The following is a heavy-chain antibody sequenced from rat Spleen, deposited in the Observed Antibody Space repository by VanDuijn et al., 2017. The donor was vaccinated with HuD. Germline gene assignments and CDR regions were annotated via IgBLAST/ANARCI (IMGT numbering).Heavy chain of an antibody. CDR3: TPVSYGGFGYFDF. CDR2: ISFDGGST. CDR1: GFTFSDYY. Sequence: EVQLVESGGGLVQPGRSLKLSCAASGFTFSDYYMAWVRQAPTKGLEWVASISFDGGSTYYRDSVKGRFTISRDNAKSSLYLQMDSLGSEDTATYYCTPVSYGGFGYFDFWGPGAMVTVSS. J-gene: IGHJ1*01. V-gene: IGHV5-20*01. D-gene: IGHD1-11*01.